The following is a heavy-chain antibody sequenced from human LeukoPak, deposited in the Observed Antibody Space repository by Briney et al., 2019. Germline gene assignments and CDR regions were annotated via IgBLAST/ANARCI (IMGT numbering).Heavy chain of an antibody. V-gene: IGHV4-59*01. Sequence: PSETLSLTCNVSGGSINSYYWSWIRQPPGKRLEWIGYTFYSGSTDYNPSLKSRVTMSLDTPKNQFSLKLTSVTATDTAVYYCARVPGVVTGSYYFDSWGPGTLVTVSP. CDR3: ARVPGVVTGSYYFDS. CDR2: TFYSGST. D-gene: IGHD2-21*02. J-gene: IGHJ4*02. CDR1: GGSINSYY.